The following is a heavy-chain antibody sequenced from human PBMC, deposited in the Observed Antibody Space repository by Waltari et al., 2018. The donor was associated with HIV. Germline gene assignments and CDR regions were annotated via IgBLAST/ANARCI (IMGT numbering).Heavy chain of an antibody. V-gene: IGHV3-30*18. Sequence: QVQLVESGGGVVQPGKSLSLSCAASGFTLRDYAMHWVRQAPGKGLEWVTVISSDGSNQYYADSVKGRFTISRDNSKNTLSLQINSLKTEDTAIYYCAKDAYGGHPKNWFDSWGQGTLVTVSS. CDR3: AKDAYGGHPKNWFDS. D-gene: IGHD3-10*01. CDR2: ISSDGSNQ. CDR1: GFTLRDYA. J-gene: IGHJ5*01.